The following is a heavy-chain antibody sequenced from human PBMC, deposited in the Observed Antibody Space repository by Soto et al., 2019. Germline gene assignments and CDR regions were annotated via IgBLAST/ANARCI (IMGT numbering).Heavy chain of an antibody. CDR3: ARDRVRIYGMDV. Sequence: GGSLRLSCAASGFIVSTNYMTWVRQALGKGLEWVSIIYSSGATYYADSVKGRFTISRDNPKNTLYLQMNSLRAEDTGVYYCARDRVRIYGMDVWGQGTTVTVSS. CDR1: GFIVSTNY. D-gene: IGHD3-10*01. V-gene: IGHV3-53*01. J-gene: IGHJ6*02. CDR2: IYSSGAT.